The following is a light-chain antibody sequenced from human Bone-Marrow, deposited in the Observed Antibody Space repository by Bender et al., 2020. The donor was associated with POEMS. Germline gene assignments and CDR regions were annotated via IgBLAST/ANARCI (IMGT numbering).Light chain of an antibody. CDR3: ATWHDSLNGWV. Sequence: QSVLTQPPSVSGAPGQRVTISCTGSRSNIGAGYEVHWYQQLPGTAPKLLIYDNTHRPSGVPDRFFGSKSGTSASLAITGLQAEDEADYYCATWHDSLNGWVFGGGTKLAVL. CDR2: DNT. J-gene: IGLJ3*02. V-gene: IGLV1-40*01. CDR1: RSNIGAGYE.